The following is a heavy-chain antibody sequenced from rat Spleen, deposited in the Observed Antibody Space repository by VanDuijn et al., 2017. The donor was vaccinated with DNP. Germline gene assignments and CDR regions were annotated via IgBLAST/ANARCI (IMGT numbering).Heavy chain of an antibody. J-gene: IGHJ4*01. CDR1: GFTFSGYN. V-gene: IGHV5S10*01. CDR3: ARHGEVHLRYAMDA. Sequence: EVQLVESGGGLVQPGRSLKLSCAASGFTFSGYNMAWVRQAPKRGLEWVATIIYDGSRTYYRDSVKGRFTISRDNAKSTLYLQMNSLRSEETATYYCARHGEVHLRYAMDAWGQGTSVTVSS. CDR2: IIYDGSRT. D-gene: IGHD1-5*01.